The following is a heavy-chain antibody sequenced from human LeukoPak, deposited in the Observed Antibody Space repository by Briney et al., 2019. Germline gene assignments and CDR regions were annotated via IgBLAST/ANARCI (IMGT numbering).Heavy chain of an antibody. J-gene: IGHJ4*02. CDR3: ARTFRDATSFDY. Sequence: PSETLSLTCTVSGGSISSYYWSWIRQPPGKGLEWIGYIYYSGSTNYNPSLKSRVTISVDTSKNQFSLKLSSVTAADTAVYYCARTFRDATSFDYWGQGTLVTVSS. D-gene: IGHD2-15*01. CDR2: IYYSGST. V-gene: IGHV4-59*08. CDR1: GGSISSYY.